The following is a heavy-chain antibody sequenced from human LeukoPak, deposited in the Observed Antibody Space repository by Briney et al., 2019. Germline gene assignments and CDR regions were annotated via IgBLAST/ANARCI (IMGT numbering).Heavy chain of an antibody. D-gene: IGHD6-13*01. V-gene: IGHV4-38-2*01. CDR2: IYHSGNT. J-gene: IGHJ4*02. CDR1: GYSISSGSY. Sequence: SETLSLTCSVSGYSISSGSYWAWIRQPPGKGLEWIGNIYHSGNTYYNPSLNSRATISVDTSKNQFSLRLNSVTAADTAVYYCARFYSSSWYSFHWGQGTLVTVSS. CDR3: ARFYSSSWYSFH.